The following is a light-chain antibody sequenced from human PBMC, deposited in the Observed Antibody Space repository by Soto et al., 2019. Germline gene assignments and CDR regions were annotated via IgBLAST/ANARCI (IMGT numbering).Light chain of an antibody. J-gene: IGLJ1*01. CDR3: SSYAGTNILYV. Sequence: QSVLTQPPSASGSPGQSVTISCTGTSSDVGGYNYVSWYQQHPGKAPKVMIYAVTKRPSGVPDRFSGSKSGNTASLTVSGLQAEDEADYYCSSYAGTNILYVFGTGTKLTVL. CDR1: SSDVGGYNY. CDR2: AVT. V-gene: IGLV2-8*01.